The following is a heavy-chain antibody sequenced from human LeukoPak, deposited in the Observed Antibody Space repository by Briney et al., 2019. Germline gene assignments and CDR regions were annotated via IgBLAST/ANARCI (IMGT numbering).Heavy chain of an antibody. J-gene: IGHJ5*02. Sequence: PGESLKVSCKGSGYSFTSYWIGWVRQMPGKGLEWTGIIYPGDSDTRYSPSFQGQVTISADKSISTAYLQSSSLKASDTAMYYCAITSSLVKGYWFDPWGQGTLVTVSS. D-gene: IGHD2-2*01. CDR3: AITSSLVKGYWFDP. CDR2: IYPGDSDT. CDR1: GYSFTSYW. V-gene: IGHV5-51*01.